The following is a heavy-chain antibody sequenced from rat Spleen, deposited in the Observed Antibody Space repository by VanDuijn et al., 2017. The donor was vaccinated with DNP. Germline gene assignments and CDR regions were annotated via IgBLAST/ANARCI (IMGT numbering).Heavy chain of an antibody. Sequence: QVQLKESGPGLMQPSETLSLTCTVSGFSLTSNGVGWVRQPLGKGLVWMGTIWDGGSTNYNSAVQSRLSISRDTSKSQVFLKMNSLQPEDTGTYYCARHGTRNPPYWYFDFWGPGTMVTVSS. J-gene: IGHJ1*01. CDR2: IWDGGST. CDR3: ARHGTRNPPYWYFDF. V-gene: IGHV2-72*01. CDR1: GFSLTSNG. D-gene: IGHD3-8*01.